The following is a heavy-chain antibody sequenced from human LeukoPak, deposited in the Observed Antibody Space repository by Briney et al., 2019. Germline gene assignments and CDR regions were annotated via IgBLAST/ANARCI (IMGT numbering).Heavy chain of an antibody. CDR2: IYYSGST. CDR3: ARTTYSSGWEVDY. CDR1: GGSITSYY. V-gene: IGHV4-39*01. J-gene: IGHJ4*02. Sequence: PSETLSLTCTVSGGSITSYYWGWIRQPPGKGLEWIGSIYYSGSTYYNPSLKSRVTISVDTSKNQFSLKLSSVTAADTAVYYCARTTYSSGWEVDYWGQGTLVTVSS. D-gene: IGHD6-19*01.